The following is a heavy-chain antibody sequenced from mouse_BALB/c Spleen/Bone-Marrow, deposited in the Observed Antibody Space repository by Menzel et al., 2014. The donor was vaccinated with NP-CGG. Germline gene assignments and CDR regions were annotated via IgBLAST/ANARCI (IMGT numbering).Heavy chain of an antibody. D-gene: IGHD2-4*01. Sequence: EVQLQESGGDLVKPGGSLKLSCAASGSTFSSYGMSWVRQTPDKRLEWVATISSGGSYTYYPDGVKGRFTISRDNAKNTLYLQMSSLKSEDTAMYYCARHDYDEENFDYWGQGTTLTVSS. V-gene: IGHV5-6*01. J-gene: IGHJ2*01. CDR3: ARHDYDEENFDY. CDR1: GSTFSSYG. CDR2: ISSGGSYT.